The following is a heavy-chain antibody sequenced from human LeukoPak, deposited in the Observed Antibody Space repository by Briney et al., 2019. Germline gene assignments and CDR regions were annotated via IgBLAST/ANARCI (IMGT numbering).Heavy chain of an antibody. V-gene: IGHV3-9*01. CDR1: GFTFDDYA. CDR2: ISWNSGSI. Sequence: PGGSLRLSCAASGFTFDDYAMHWVRQAPGKGLEWVSGISWNSGSIGYADSVKGRFTISRDNSKNTLYLQMNSLRAEDTAVYYCARDLSRRGVGASDYWGQGTLVTVSS. CDR3: ARDLSRRGVGASDY. D-gene: IGHD1-26*01. J-gene: IGHJ4*02.